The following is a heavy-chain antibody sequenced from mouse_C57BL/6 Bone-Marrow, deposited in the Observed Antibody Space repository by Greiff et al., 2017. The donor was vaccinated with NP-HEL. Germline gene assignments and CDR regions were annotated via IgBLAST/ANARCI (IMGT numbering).Heavy chain of an antibody. Sequence: DVKLQESGGGLVKPGGSLKLSCAASGFTFSDYGMHWVRQAPEKGLEWVAYISSGSSTIYYADTVKGRFTISRDNAKNTLFLQMTSLRSEDTAMYYCASPYFDVWGTGTTVTVSS. CDR3: ASPYFDV. CDR2: ISSGSSTI. J-gene: IGHJ1*03. CDR1: GFTFSDYG. V-gene: IGHV5-17*01.